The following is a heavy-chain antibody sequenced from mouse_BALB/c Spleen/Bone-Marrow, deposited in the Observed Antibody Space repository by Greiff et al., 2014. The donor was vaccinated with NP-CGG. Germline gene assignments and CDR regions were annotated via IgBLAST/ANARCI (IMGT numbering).Heavy chain of an antibody. CDR2: IFPGNVNT. J-gene: IGHJ4*01. Sequence: QVQLQQSRQYLVCRLLFVKISCKASGYTFTSYYIHWVKQRPGKGLEWIGWIFPGNVNTKYNEKFKGKATLTADKSSITAYMQLSSLTSEDSAVYFCARGGWLRDARDYWGQGTSGTVSS. D-gene: IGHD2-2*01. CDR3: ARGGWLRDARDY. V-gene: IGHV1S56*01. CDR1: GYTFTSYY.